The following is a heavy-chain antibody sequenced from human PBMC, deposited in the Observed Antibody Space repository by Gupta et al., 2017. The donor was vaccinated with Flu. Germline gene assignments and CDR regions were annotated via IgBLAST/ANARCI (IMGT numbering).Heavy chain of an antibody. Sequence: EVQLVQSGAEVKKPGESLKISCEASGYNFIAYAIAWVRQMPGKGLEGIGILYPGDADTRYNPSVQGQVTISADKSMKIDYLHWSSVKDSDTAMFYCARQGMRSGNGGFDLWGQGTLVTVSS. CDR3: ARQGMRSGNGGFDL. CDR2: LYPGDADT. J-gene: IGHJ4*02. CDR1: GYNFIAYA. V-gene: IGHV5-51*01. D-gene: IGHD3-3*01.